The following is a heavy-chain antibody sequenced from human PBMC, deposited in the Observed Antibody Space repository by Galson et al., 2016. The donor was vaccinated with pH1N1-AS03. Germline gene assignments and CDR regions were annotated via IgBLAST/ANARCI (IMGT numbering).Heavy chain of an antibody. J-gene: IGHJ4*02. Sequence: SHPYSADSLQGRFTISRDNTMNSLFLHMNSLRAEDTAVYYCVTDGTFGSTIEHWGQGTLVTVST. D-gene: IGHD2-15*01. CDR3: VTDGTFGSTIEH. V-gene: IGHV3-21*01. CDR2: SHP.